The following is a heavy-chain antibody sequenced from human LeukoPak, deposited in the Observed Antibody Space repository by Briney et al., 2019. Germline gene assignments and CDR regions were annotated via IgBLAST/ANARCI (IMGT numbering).Heavy chain of an antibody. V-gene: IGHV4-4*07. CDR2: IYTSGST. CDR1: GGSISSYY. J-gene: IGHJ4*02. Sequence: SETLSLTCTVSGGSISSYYWSWIRQPAGKGLEGIGRIYTSGSTNYNPSLKSRVTMSVDTSKNQFSLKLSSVTAADTAVYYCARDTVYYYGSGKGSFFDYWGQGTLVTVSS. CDR3: ARDTVYYYGSGKGSFFDY. D-gene: IGHD3-10*01.